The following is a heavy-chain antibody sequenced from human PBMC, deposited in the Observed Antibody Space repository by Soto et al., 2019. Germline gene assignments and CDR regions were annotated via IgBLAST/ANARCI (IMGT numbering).Heavy chain of an antibody. V-gene: IGHV4-61*08. Sequence: SETLSLTCAVSGGSISSGGYSWSWIRQTPGKGLKRIGYIYYSGSTNTNPSLKSRVTISVDTSKNQFSLKLSSVTAADTAVYYCARSGGFKDIVVVPAATNWFDPWGQGTLVTVSS. CDR1: GGSISSGGYS. J-gene: IGHJ5*02. D-gene: IGHD2-2*01. CDR3: ARSGGFKDIVVVPAATNWFDP. CDR2: IYYSGST.